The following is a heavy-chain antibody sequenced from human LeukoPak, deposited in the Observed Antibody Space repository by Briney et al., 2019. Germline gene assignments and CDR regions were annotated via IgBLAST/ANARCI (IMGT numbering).Heavy chain of an antibody. J-gene: IGHJ4*02. V-gene: IGHV3-7*05. CDR3: ARDRTRKTGYSSGWYDY. Sequence: GGSLRLSCAASGFTFSSYWMSWVRQAPGKGLEWVANIKQDGSEKYYVDSVKGRFTISRDNAKNSLYLQMNSLRAEDTAVYYCARDRTRKTGYSSGWYDYWGQGTLVTVSS. D-gene: IGHD6-19*01. CDR2: IKQDGSEK. CDR1: GFTFSSYW.